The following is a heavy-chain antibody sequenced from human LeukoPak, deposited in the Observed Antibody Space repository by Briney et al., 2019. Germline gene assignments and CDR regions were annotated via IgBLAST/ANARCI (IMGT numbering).Heavy chain of an antibody. V-gene: IGHV1-3*01. CDR3: ARDAGSWYNWFDL. Sequence: ASVKVSCKASGYTFTSYAMHWVRQAPGRRLEWMGWINAGNGNTKYSQKFQGRVTITRDTSASTAYMELSSLRSEDTAVYYCARDAGSWYNWFDLWGQGTLVTVSS. CDR2: INAGNGNT. J-gene: IGHJ5*02. D-gene: IGHD6-13*01. CDR1: GYTFTSYA.